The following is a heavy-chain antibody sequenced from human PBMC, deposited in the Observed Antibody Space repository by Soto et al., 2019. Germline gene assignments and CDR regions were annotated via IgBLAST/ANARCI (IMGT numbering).Heavy chain of an antibody. CDR2: IDKGGTDS. CDR3: ARGWFGPDV. Sequence: EVQLVESGGGLVQPGGSLRLSCAASEFTFSGRSVHWVRQAPGKGLVWVSGIDKGGTDSTYADSVKGRFTSSRDNAKNTVYLQMNSLRVEDTAVYYCARGWFGPDVCGKGTTVTVSS. D-gene: IGHD3-10*01. V-gene: IGHV3-74*01. J-gene: IGHJ6*03. CDR1: EFTFSGRS.